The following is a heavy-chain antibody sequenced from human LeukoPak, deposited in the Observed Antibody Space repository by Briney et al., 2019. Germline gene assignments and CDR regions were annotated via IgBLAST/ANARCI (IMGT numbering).Heavy chain of an antibody. V-gene: IGHV3-66*01. CDR2: IYTGETT. CDR1: GFTVSSKY. Sequence: GGSLRLSCAASGFTVSSKYMSWVRQAPGKGLEWVSVIYTGETTYYADSVKGRFTISRDNSKNTRYLQMYGLRVEDTAMYYCAKVGAVAAVENWGQGTLVTVSS. J-gene: IGHJ4*02. CDR3: AKVGAVAAVEN. D-gene: IGHD6-19*01.